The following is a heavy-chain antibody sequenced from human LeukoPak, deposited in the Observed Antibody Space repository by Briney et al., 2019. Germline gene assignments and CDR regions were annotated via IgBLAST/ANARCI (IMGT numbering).Heavy chain of an antibody. CDR3: ARRAMVTEFDY. D-gene: IGHD5-18*01. Sequence: SQTLPLTCTVSGGSISSGGYYWSWIRQHPGKGPEWIGYIYYSGSTYYNPSLKSRVTISVDTSKNQFSLKLSSVTAADTAVYYCARRAMVTEFDYWGQGTLVTVSS. V-gene: IGHV4-31*03. CDR1: GGSISSGGYY. CDR2: IYYSGST. J-gene: IGHJ4*02.